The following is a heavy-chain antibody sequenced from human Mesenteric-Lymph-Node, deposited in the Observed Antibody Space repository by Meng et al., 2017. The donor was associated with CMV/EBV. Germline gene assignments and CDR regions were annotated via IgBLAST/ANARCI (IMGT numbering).Heavy chain of an antibody. CDR2: ISRSTSYI. V-gene: IGHV3-21*04. Sequence: GGSLRLSCAASGFTFSSYNMNWVRQAPGKGLEWVSSISRSTSYIYYADSMKGRFTISRDNAKNSLYLQMNSLRAEDTALYYCAKDTIKDIVVVPAAMGDDYYYYGMDVWGQGTTVTVSS. CDR1: GFTFSSYN. D-gene: IGHD2-2*01. CDR3: AKDTIKDIVVVPAAMGDDYYYYGMDV. J-gene: IGHJ6*02.